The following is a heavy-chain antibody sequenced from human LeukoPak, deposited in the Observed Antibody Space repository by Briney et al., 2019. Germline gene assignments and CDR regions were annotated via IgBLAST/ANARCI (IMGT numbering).Heavy chain of an antibody. CDR1: GFTFSSYT. D-gene: IGHD4-17*01. Sequence: TVGSLRLSCAASGFTFSSYTMNWVRQAPGEGLEWVSSIYSSSTYIYYADSVKGRFTISRDNPKNSLCLQMNSLRAEDTAVYYCARTTLTILPIGFDPWGQGTLVTVSS. J-gene: IGHJ5*02. V-gene: IGHV3-21*01. CDR3: ARTTLTILPIGFDP. CDR2: IYSSSTYI.